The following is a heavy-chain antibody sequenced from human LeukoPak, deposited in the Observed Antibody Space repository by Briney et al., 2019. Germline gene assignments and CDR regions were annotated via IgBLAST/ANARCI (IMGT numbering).Heavy chain of an antibody. CDR2: IKSKTDGGTT. D-gene: IGHD3-3*01. V-gene: IGHV3-15*01. J-gene: IGHJ4*02. CDR1: GFTFSNAW. Sequence: GGSLRLSCAASGFTFSNAWMGWVRQAPGKGLEWVGRIKSKTDGGTTDYAAPVKGRFTISRDDSKNTLYLQMDSLKTEDTAVYYCTTITYYDFWSGYYTTSFDYWGQGTLVTVSS. CDR3: TTITYYDFWSGYYTTSFDY.